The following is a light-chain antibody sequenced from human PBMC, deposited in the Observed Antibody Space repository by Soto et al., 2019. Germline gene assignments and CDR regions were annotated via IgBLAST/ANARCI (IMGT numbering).Light chain of an antibody. CDR2: GAS. J-gene: IGKJ1*01. CDR3: QQYGSSSWT. CDR1: QSVSSNY. Sequence: EIVLTQSPGTLSLSPGERATLSCRASQSVSSNYLAWYQQKPGQAPRLLIYGASSRATGIPDRFSGSGSGTDFTLTISRLEPEDFAVYYCQQYGSSSWTFXQGTK. V-gene: IGKV3-20*01.